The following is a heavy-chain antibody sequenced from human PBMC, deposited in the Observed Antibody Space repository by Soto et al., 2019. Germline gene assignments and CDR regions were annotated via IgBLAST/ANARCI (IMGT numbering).Heavy chain of an antibody. Sequence: ASVKVSCMSSCYTFTSHGISWVRQAPGQGLEWMGWISAYNGNTNYAQKLQGRVTMTTDTSTSTAYMELRSLRSDDTAVYYCARDDYSYAMGAVDIWGQGTMVIVS. CDR1: CYTFTSHG. V-gene: IGHV1-18*01. CDR2: ISAYNGNT. CDR3: ARDDYSYAMGAVDI. D-gene: IGHD5-18*01. J-gene: IGHJ3*02.